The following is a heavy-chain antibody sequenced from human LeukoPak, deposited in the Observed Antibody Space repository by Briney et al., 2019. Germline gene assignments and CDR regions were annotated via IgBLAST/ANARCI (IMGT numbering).Heavy chain of an antibody. CDR1: GGTFSSYA. Sequence: SVKVSCEASGGTFSSYAISWMRQAPGQGLEWMGGIIPIFGTANYAQKFQGRVTMTRDTSISTAYLELSRLRSDDTAVYYCARDSIGENGDNWFDPWGQGTLVTVST. D-gene: IGHD3-10*01. CDR3: ARDSIGENGDNWFDP. J-gene: IGHJ5*02. CDR2: IIPIFGTA. V-gene: IGHV1-69*05.